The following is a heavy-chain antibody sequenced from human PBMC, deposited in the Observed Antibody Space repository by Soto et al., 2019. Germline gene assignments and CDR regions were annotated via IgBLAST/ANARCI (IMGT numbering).Heavy chain of an antibody. CDR1: GYTFTSYG. J-gene: IGHJ6*02. Sequence: AAVEVSCEASGYTFTSYGIICVRQAPGQGLEWMGWISAYNGNTNYAQKLQGRVTMTTDTSTSTAYMELRSLRSDDTAVYYCAREARYSSGWGYYYYGMDVWGQGTKVTVSS. V-gene: IGHV1-18*04. CDR2: ISAYNGNT. D-gene: IGHD6-19*01. CDR3: AREARYSSGWGYYYYGMDV.